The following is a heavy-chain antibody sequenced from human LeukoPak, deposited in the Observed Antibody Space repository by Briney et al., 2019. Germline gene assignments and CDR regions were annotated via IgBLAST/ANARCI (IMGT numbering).Heavy chain of an antibody. V-gene: IGHV4-38-2*02. J-gene: IGHJ4*02. CDR2: IYHSGRT. CDR3: ARHKVMSSSGYYISRIFDY. CDR1: GYSISSGYY. Sequence: PSETLSLTCTVSGYSISSGYYWGWIRQPPGKGLEWIGSIYHSGRTYYNPSLKSRVTISVDTSKNQFSLKLSSVTAADTAVYYCARHKVMSSSGYYISRIFDYWGQGTLVTVSS. D-gene: IGHD3-22*01.